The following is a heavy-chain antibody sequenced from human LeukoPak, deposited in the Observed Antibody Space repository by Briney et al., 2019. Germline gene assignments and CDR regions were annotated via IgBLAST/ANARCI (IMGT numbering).Heavy chain of an antibody. V-gene: IGHV4-34*01. CDR3: ARDTTQLVGYDY. D-gene: IGHD6-13*01. CDR1: GGSFSGYY. CDR2: INHSGST. Sequence: LETLSLTCAVYGGSFSGYYWSWIRQPPGKGLEWIGEINHSGSTNYNPSLKSRVTISVDTSKNQFSLKLSSVTAADTAVYYCARDTTQLVGYDYWGQGTLVTVSS. J-gene: IGHJ4*02.